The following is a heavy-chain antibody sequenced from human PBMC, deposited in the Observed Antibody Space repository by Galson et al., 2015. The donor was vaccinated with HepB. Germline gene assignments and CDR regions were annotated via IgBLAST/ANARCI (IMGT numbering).Heavy chain of an antibody. D-gene: IGHD2-2*01. CDR1: GFTFSSYA. CDR2: ISYDGSNK. J-gene: IGHJ4*02. CDR3: ARMCSSTSCYPY. Sequence: SLRLSCAASGFTFSSYAMHWVRQAPGKGLEWVAVISYDGSNKYYADSVKGRFTISRDNSKNTLYLQMNSLRAEDTAVYYCARMCSSTSCYPYWGQGTLVTVSS. V-gene: IGHV3-30-3*01.